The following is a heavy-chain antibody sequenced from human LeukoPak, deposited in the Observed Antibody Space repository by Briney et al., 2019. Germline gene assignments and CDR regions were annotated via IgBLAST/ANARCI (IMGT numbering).Heavy chain of an antibody. CDR3: ANQRWLQLETDY. J-gene: IGHJ4*02. Sequence: PGGSLRLSCAASGFTFSSYAMSWVRQAPGKGLEWVSAISGSGGSTYYADSVEGRFTISRDNSKNTLYLQMNSLRAEDTAVYYCANQRWLQLETDYWGQGTLVTVSS. V-gene: IGHV3-23*01. D-gene: IGHD5-24*01. CDR1: GFTFSSYA. CDR2: ISGSGGST.